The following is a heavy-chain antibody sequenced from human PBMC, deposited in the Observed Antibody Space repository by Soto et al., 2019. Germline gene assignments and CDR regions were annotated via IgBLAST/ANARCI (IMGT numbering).Heavy chain of an antibody. CDR3: ARGDYFRGYGY. D-gene: IGHD4-17*01. CDR2: IYYTGST. Sequence: SETLSLTCSVSGASLSVCSYSWTWIRQSPGKGLEWIGYIYYTGSTNLNPSLKSRVTISLDTSKNQFSLKLTSVTAADTAVYYCARGDYFRGYGYWGQGTLVTVSS. V-gene: IGHV4-61*01. J-gene: IGHJ4*02. CDR1: GASLSVCSYS.